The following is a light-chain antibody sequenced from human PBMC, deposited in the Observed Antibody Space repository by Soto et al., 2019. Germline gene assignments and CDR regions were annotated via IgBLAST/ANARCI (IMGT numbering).Light chain of an antibody. CDR1: SSDV. Sequence: QSALTQPRSVSGSHGQSVTISCTGTSSDVVSWYQQHPGKAPKLIIYYVSQRPSGVPDRFSGSKSGNTASLTISGLQAEDEADYYCRSTAGGFTWVFGGGTKVTVL. J-gene: IGLJ3*02. V-gene: IGLV2-11*01. CDR2: YVS. CDR3: RSTAGGFTWV.